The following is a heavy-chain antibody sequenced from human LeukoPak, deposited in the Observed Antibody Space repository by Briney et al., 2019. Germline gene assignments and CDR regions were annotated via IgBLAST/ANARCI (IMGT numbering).Heavy chain of an antibody. CDR3: AKLEDIVVVVAATGSGHAFDI. CDR1: GFTFSTYW. V-gene: IGHV3-23*01. D-gene: IGHD2-15*01. J-gene: IGHJ3*02. Sequence: GGSLRLSCVASGFTFSTYWMSWVRQAPGKGLEWVSAISGSGGSTYYADSVKGRFTISRDNSKNTLYLQMNSLRAEDTAVYYCAKLEDIVVVVAATGSGHAFDIWGQGTMVTVSS. CDR2: ISGSGGST.